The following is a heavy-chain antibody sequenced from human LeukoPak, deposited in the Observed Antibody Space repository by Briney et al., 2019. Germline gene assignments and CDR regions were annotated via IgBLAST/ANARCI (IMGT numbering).Heavy chain of an antibody. CDR3: ARDQLERYYYYYGMDV. CDR2: ISAYNGNT. J-gene: IGHJ6*02. V-gene: IGHV1-18*01. D-gene: IGHD6-13*01. CDR1: GYTFTSYG. Sequence: ASVKVPCKASGYTFTSYGISWVRQAPGQGLEWMGWISAYNGNTNYAQKLQGRVTMTTDTSTSTAYMELRSLRSDDTAVYYCARDQLERYYYYYGMDVWGQGTTVTVSS.